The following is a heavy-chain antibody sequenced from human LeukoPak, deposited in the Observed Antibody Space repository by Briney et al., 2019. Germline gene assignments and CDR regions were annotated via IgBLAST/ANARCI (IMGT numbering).Heavy chain of an antibody. Sequence: PGGSLRLSCAASGFTFSGSAMHWVRQASGKGLEWVGRIRSKANSYATAYAASVKGRFTISRDDSKNTAYLQMNSLKTEDTAVYYCTTIAARITDAFDIWGQGTMVTVSS. D-gene: IGHD6-6*01. V-gene: IGHV3-73*01. CDR3: TTIAARITDAFDI. CDR1: GFTFSGSA. CDR2: IRSKANSYAT. J-gene: IGHJ3*02.